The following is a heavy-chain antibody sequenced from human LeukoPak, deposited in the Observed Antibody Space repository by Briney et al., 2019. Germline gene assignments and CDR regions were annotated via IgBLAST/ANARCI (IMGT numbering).Heavy chain of an antibody. Sequence: PGGSLRLSCAASGFTFSSFEMNWVRQAPGKGLEWVSYISSSSSTIYYADSVKGRFTISRDNSKNTLYLQMNTLRAEDTAVYYCAKDFIKYYEILTGYPGDYWGQGTLVTVSS. J-gene: IGHJ4*02. V-gene: IGHV3-48*03. CDR3: AKDFIKYYEILTGYPGDY. D-gene: IGHD3-9*01. CDR1: GFTFSSFE. CDR2: ISSSSSTI.